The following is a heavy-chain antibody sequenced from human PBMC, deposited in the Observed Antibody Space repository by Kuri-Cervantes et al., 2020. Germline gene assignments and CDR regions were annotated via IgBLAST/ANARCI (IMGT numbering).Heavy chain of an antibody. D-gene: IGHD3-22*01. CDR3: ARTYYYDSSGFDY. CDR1: GGSISAGDYS. J-gene: IGHJ4*02. V-gene: IGHV4-30-2*01. CDR2: IYHSGST. Sequence: LRLSCAVSGGSISAGDYSWSWIRQPRGKGLEWIGYIYHSGSTYSNPSLQSRVTIPIDRSKNQFSLKLSSLTAADTAVYYCARTYYYDSSGFDYWGQGTLVTVSS.